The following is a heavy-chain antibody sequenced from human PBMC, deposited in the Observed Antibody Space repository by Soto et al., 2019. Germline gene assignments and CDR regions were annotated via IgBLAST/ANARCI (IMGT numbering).Heavy chain of an antibody. CDR2: ISYDGSNK. D-gene: IGHD3-3*01. V-gene: IGHV3-30*03. CDR1: GFTFSSYD. CDR3: AASYDFWSGYYSFVNQSDY. J-gene: IGHJ4*02. Sequence: GGSLRLSCAASGFTFSSYDMQWVRQAPGKGLEWVAVISYDGSNKYFADSLKGRFTISRDNSKNTLYLQMNSLRAEDTAVYYCAASYDFWSGYYSFVNQSDYWGQGPLVTVYS.